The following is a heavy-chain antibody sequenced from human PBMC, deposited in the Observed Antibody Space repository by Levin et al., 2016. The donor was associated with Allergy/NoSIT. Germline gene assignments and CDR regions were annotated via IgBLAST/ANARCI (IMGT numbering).Heavy chain of an antibody. D-gene: IGHD3-9*01. CDR2: ISAYNGNT. V-gene: IGHV1-18*01. CDR1: GYTFTSYG. CDR3: ARVFYDILTGPVNWFDP. Sequence: ASVKVSCKASGYTFTSYGISWVRQAPGQGLEWMGWISAYNGNTNYAQKLQGRVTMTTDTSTSTAYMELRSLRSDDTAVYYCARVFYDILTGPVNWFDPWGQGTLVTVSS. J-gene: IGHJ5*02.